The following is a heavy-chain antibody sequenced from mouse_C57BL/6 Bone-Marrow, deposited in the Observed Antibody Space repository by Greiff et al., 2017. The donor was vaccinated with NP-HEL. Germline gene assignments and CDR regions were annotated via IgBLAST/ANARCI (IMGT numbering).Heavy chain of an antibody. CDR2: IYPYNGGT. V-gene: IGHV1-19*01. CDR3: ARRRGSRYYAMDY. Sequence: VQLQQSGPVLVKPGASVKMSCKASGYTFTDYYMNWVKQSHGKSLEWVGVIYPYNGGTSYNQKFKGKATLTVDKSSSPAYMELNSLTSEDSAVYYCARRRGSRYYAMDYWGQGTSVTVSS. CDR1: GYTFTDYY. J-gene: IGHJ4*01.